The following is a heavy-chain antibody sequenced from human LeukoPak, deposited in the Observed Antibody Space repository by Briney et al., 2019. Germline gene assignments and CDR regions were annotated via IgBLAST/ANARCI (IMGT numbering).Heavy chain of an antibody. J-gene: IGHJ4*02. CDR2: ISGGGDIT. CDR1: GFNFANHA. V-gene: IGHV3-23*01. Sequence: PGGSLRLSCAASGFNFANHAMSWVRQTPGKGLEWVSAISGGGDITYYADSVTGQFTISRDNSKDTLFLQMHSLRPGDTAVYYCVREDTPATANYWGQGTLVTISS. D-gene: IGHD2-21*02. CDR3: VREDTPATANY.